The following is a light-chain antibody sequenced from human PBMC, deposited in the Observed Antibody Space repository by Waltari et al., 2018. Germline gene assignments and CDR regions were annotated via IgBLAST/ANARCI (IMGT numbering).Light chain of an antibody. Sequence: DIQMTQSPSSLSASVGDTVTITCRASQGISSYLNWFQPKPGKAPKLLIYAATTLQSGVPSRFSGSGSGTEFTLTISSLQPEDFAAYYCLQHNSYPWTFGQGTKVEIK. V-gene: IGKV1-17*01. J-gene: IGKJ1*01. CDR1: QGISSY. CDR2: AAT. CDR3: LQHNSYPWT.